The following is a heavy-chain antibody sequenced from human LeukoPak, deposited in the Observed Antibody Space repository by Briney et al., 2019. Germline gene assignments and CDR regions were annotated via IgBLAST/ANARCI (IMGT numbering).Heavy chain of an antibody. Sequence: ASVKVSCKASGYAFNIYDINWVRQATGQGLEWMGWMNPNSGNTGYAQKFQGRVTMTRNTSISTAYMELSSLRSEDTAVYYCARGLEWWYYYGMDVWGQGTTVTVSS. CDR1: GYAFNIYD. J-gene: IGHJ6*02. CDR2: MNPNSGNT. V-gene: IGHV1-8*01. D-gene: IGHD2-15*01. CDR3: ARGLEWWYYYGMDV.